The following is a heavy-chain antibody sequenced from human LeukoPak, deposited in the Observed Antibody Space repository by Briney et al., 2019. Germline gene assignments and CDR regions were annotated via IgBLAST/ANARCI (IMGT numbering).Heavy chain of an antibody. CDR2: IYYSGST. V-gene: IGHV4-39*01. J-gene: IGHJ4*02. Sequence: PSETLSLTCTVSGGSISSSSYYWGWIRQPPGKGLEWIGSIYYSGSTYYNPSLKSRVTISVDTSKNQFSLKLSSVTAADTAVYYCARRWSDYYGSGSTVDYWGQGTLVTVSS. CDR1: GGSISSSSYY. D-gene: IGHD3-10*01. CDR3: ARRWSDYYGSGSTVDY.